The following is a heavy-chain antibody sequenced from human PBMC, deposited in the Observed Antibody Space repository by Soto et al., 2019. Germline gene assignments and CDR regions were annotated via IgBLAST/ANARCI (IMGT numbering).Heavy chain of an antibody. CDR1: GFTFSSYA. Sequence: PGGSLRLSCAASGFTFSSYAMNWVRQAPGKGLEWVSGINTSGASTYYADSVKGRFTISRDNSKNMLYLQINSLRADDTCVYHCATYHCIGATCYPPYYWGQGTLVTVSS. CDR3: ATYHCIGATCYPPYY. CDR2: INTSGAST. V-gene: IGHV3-23*01. J-gene: IGHJ4*02. D-gene: IGHD2-2*01.